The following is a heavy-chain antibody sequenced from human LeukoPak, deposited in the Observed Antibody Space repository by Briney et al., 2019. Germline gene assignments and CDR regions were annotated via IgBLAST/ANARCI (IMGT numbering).Heavy chain of an antibody. Sequence: PSQTLSLTCAVSGDSITSGGYSWGWIRQPPGKGLEWIGHIYHSGSTFYNSSLNSRVAISVDMSRNQFSLNLTSVTAAATAMYYCARRGTNFWFDPWGQGILVTVSS. CDR2: IYHSGST. D-gene: IGHD1-1*01. CDR1: GDSITSGGYS. CDR3: ARRGTNFWFDP. J-gene: IGHJ5*02. V-gene: IGHV4-30-2*01.